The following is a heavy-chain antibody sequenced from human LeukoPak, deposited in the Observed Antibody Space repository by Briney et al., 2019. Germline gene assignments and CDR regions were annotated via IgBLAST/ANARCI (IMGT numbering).Heavy chain of an antibody. CDR2: INHSGST. V-gene: IGHV4-34*01. J-gene: IGHJ4*02. CDR1: GGSFSGYY. Sequence: PSETLSLTCAVYGGSFSGYYWSWIRQPPGKGLEWIGEINHSGSTNYNPSLKSRVTISVDTSKNQFSLKLSSVTAADTAVYYCASVYSGGWTPFFDYWGQGTLVTVSS. D-gene: IGHD6-19*01. CDR3: ASVYSGGWTPFFDY.